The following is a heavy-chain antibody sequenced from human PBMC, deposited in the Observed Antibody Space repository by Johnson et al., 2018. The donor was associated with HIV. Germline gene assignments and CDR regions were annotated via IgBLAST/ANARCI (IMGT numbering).Heavy chain of an antibody. Sequence: VQLMESGGGVVQPGGSLRLSCVASGFTFSTYVMHWVRQAPGKGLENVSAISSNGGTTYYANSVKGQFTISRDNSKNTLYLQMNGLRPVEKAVYYCAGDWDWGGAFDIWGQGTMVTVSS. CDR2: ISSNGGTT. V-gene: IGHV3-64*01. J-gene: IGHJ3*02. D-gene: IGHD3/OR15-3a*01. CDR1: GFTFSTYV. CDR3: AGDWDWGGAFDI.